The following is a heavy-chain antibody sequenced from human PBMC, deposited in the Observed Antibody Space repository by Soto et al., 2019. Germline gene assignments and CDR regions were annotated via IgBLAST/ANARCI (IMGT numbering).Heavy chain of an antibody. CDR1: GFTFSNAW. V-gene: IGHV3-15*01. CDR3: TTGSTSTKNY. D-gene: IGHD6-6*01. Sequence: PGGSLRLSCAASGFTFSNAWLSWVRQAPGKGLEWVGRIKSKTDGGTTDYTAPVKGRFTISGDDSKNTLYLQMNSLKIEDTAVYYCTTGSTSTKNYWGQGTLVTSPQ. CDR2: IKSKTDGGTT. J-gene: IGHJ4*02.